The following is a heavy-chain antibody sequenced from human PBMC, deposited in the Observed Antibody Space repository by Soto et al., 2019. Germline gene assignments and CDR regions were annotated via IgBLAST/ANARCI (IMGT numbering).Heavy chain of an antibody. D-gene: IGHD3-10*01. J-gene: IGHJ6*03. CDR3: ARGPGPLYYYGSGSQGVEYYYYYYMDV. CDR2: ISSSSSTI. Sequence: GGSLRLSCAASGFTFSSYSMNWVRQAPGKGLEWVSYISSSSSTIYYADSVKGRFTISRDNAKNSLYLQMNSLRAEDTAVYYCARGPGPLYYYGSGSQGVEYYYYYYMDVWGKGTTVTVSS. V-gene: IGHV3-48*01. CDR1: GFTFSSYS.